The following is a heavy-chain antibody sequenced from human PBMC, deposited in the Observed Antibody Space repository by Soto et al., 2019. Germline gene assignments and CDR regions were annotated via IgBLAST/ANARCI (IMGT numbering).Heavy chain of an antibody. D-gene: IGHD2-2*01. CDR2: ISGSGGST. V-gene: IGHV3-23*01. CDR3: AKRGAQYWSSTSCYARDYYYYMDV. Sequence: EVQLLESGGGLVQPGGSLRLSCAASGFTFSSYAMSWVRQAPGKGLEWVSAISGSGGSTYYADSVKGRFTISRDNSKNTLYRQMNSLRAEDTAVYYCAKRGAQYWSSTSCYARDYYYYMDVWGKGTTVTVSS. CDR1: GFTFSSYA. J-gene: IGHJ6*03.